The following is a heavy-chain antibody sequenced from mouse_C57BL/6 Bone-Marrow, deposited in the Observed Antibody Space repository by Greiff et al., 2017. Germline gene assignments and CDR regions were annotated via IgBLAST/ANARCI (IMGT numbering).Heavy chain of an antibody. V-gene: IGHV5-6*02. CDR3: ARRGIYYDYDWYFDV. CDR1: GFTFSSYG. Sequence: VKLVESGGDLVKPGGSLKLSCAASGFTFSSYGMSWVRQTPDKRLEWVATISSGGSYTYYPDSVKGRFTISRDNAKNTLYLQMSSLKSEDTAMYYCARRGIYYDYDWYFDVWGTGTTVTVSS. J-gene: IGHJ1*03. CDR2: ISSGGSYT. D-gene: IGHD2-4*01.